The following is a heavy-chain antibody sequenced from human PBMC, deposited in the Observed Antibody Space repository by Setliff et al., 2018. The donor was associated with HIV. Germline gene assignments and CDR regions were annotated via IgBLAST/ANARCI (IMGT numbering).Heavy chain of an antibody. CDR2: ISRGGSKV. CDR3: ARESTHCSGGSCYSNWLDP. V-gene: IGHV3-11*04. CDR1: GFTFSDYY. J-gene: IGHJ5*02. D-gene: IGHD2-15*01. Sequence: LRLSCAASGFTFSDYYMSWIRQAPGKGPEWISYISRGGSKVYYADSVKGRFIMSRDNAKNSLYLQMNSLRAEDTSVYYCARESTHCSGGSCYSNWLDPWGQGTLVTVSS.